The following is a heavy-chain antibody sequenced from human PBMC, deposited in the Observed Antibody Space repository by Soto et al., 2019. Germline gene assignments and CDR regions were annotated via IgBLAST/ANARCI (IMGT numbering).Heavy chain of an antibody. CDR1: GFTFDDYA. V-gene: IGHV3-9*01. CDR3: AASRAYDSSDYSGFHYGKDV. J-gene: IGHJ6*02. Sequence: EVQLVESGGDLVQPSRSLRLSCAASGFTFDDYAMHWVRQVPGKGLQWVSGLSWNGVTIGYAASVKGRFTISRDNAKKSLYLQMNGLRPDDTALYYCAASRAYDSSDYSGFHYGKDVWGLGTTVAVSS. CDR2: LSWNGVTI. D-gene: IGHD3-22*01.